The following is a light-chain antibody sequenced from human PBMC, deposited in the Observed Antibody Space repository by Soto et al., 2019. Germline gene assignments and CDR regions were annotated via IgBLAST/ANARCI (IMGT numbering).Light chain of an antibody. CDR3: GAWNGSVGANV. CDR1: DSNFGSNY. J-gene: IGLJ1*01. V-gene: IGLV1-47*01. CDR2: GNN. Sequence: QSVLTQPPSASGTPGQRVTISCSGSDSNFGSNYVHWYHQLPGTAPKLLIYGNNQRPSAVPNRFSGSKSGTSASLAISGLRVEDEDDYSCGAWNGSVGANVFGNGTKVTVL.